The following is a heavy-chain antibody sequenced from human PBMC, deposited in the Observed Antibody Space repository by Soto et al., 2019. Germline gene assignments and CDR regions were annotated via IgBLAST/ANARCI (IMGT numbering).Heavy chain of an antibody. CDR1: GFTFSSYS. V-gene: IGHV3-48*01. CDR3: ARDMRPNSGYDKTHY. D-gene: IGHD5-12*01. J-gene: IGHJ4*02. Sequence: GGSLRLSCAASGFTFSSYSMNWVRQAPGKGLEWVSYISSSSSTIYYADSVKGRFTISRDNAKNSLYLQMNSLRAEDTAVYYCARDMRPNSGYDKTHYWGQGTLVTVSS. CDR2: ISSSSSTI.